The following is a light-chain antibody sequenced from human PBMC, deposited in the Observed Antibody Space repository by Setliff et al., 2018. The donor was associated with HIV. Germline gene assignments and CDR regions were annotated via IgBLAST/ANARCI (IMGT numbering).Light chain of an antibody. CDR1: NNNLGSFNL. CDR2: EGS. V-gene: IGLV2-23*01. Sequence: QSVLAQPASVSGSPGHSITISCTGSNNNLGSFNLVSWYQQHPGKAPKLMIYEGSKRPSGVSNRFSGSKSGNTASLTISGLQAEDEADYYCCSYAGSTTFYVFGTGTKVTVL. J-gene: IGLJ1*01. CDR3: CSYAGSTTFYV.